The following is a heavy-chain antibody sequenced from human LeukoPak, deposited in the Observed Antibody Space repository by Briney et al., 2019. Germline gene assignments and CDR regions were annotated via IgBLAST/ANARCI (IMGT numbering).Heavy chain of an antibody. V-gene: IGHV4-61*02. J-gene: IGHJ4*02. CDR2: IYTSGST. CDR1: GGSISSGSYY. D-gene: IGHD6-13*01. CDR3: AKGEQLVYFDY. Sequence: SETLSLTCTVSGGSISSGSYYWSWIRQPAGKGLEWIGRIYTSGSTNYNPSLKSRVTISIDTSKNQFSLKLNSVTDADTAVYYCAKGEQLVYFDYWGQGTLVTVSS.